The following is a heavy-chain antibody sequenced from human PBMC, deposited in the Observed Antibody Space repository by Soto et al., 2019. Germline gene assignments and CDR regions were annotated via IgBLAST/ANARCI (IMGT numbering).Heavy chain of an antibody. CDR3: ARNESSNIYGMDV. V-gene: IGHV3-21*01. J-gene: IGHJ6*02. D-gene: IGHD6-6*01. Sequence: GGSLRLSCAASGFTFSSYSVNWVRQAPGKGLEWVSSISSSSFSINYADSVKGRFSISRDNAQNSLHLQMNNLRAEDTAVYYCARNESSNIYGMDVWGQGTTVTVSS. CDR2: ISSSSFSI. CDR1: GFTFSSYS.